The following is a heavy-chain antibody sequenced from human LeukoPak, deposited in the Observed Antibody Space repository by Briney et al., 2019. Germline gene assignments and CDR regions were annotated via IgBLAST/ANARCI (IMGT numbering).Heavy chain of an antibody. D-gene: IGHD4/OR15-4a*01. CDR3: ARDDYGEAFDI. J-gene: IGHJ3*02. CDR1: GFTLSSYS. Sequence: EGSLRLSCAASGFTLSSYSMNWVRQAPGKGLEWVSSISSSSSYIHFADSVKGRFTVSRDNAKNSLYLQMKSLRVEDTAVYYCARDDYGEAFDIWGQGTMVTVSS. CDR2: ISSSSSYI. V-gene: IGHV3-21*01.